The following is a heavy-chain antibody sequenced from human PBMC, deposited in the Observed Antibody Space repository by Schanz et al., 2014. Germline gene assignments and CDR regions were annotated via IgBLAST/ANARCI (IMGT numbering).Heavy chain of an antibody. CDR1: GGTFSSDT. V-gene: IGHV1-46*03. D-gene: IGHD3-22*01. CDR3: AGAFDSSGYYFDY. CDR2: INPSGGST. Sequence: QVHLVQSGAEVKKPGSSVKVSCKASGGTFSSDTFSWVRQAPGQGLEWMGMINPSGGSTTYAQKFQGRVTVTSDTSTSTVYMELSGLRSEDTAVYYCAGAFDSSGYYFDYWGQGTLVTVSS. J-gene: IGHJ4*02.